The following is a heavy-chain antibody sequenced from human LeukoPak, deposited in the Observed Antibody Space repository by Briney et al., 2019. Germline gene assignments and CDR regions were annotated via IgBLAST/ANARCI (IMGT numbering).Heavy chain of an antibody. J-gene: IGHJ5*02. V-gene: IGHV4-30-2*01. CDR2: IYHSGST. D-gene: IGHD1-26*01. CDR1: GGSISSGGYY. Sequence: SETLSLTCTVSGGSISSGGYYWSWIRQPPGKGLEWIGYIYHSGSTYYNPSLKSRVTISVDRSKNQFSLKLSSVTAADTAVYYCARAGGVVGAMDWFDPWGQGTLVTVSS. CDR3: ARAGGVVGAMDWFDP.